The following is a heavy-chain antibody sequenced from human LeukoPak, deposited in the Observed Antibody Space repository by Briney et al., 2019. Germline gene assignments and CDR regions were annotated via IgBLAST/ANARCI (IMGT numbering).Heavy chain of an antibody. V-gene: IGHV3-23*01. CDR1: GFTFSSYG. J-gene: IGHJ4*02. CDR2: ISGSGGST. D-gene: IGHD6-13*01. Sequence: GGSLRLSCAASGFTFSSYGMSWVRQAPGKGLEWVSAISGSGGSTYYADSVKGRFTISRDNSKNTLYLQMNSLRAEDTAVYYCAKSIAAAGGPIDYWGQGTLVTVSS. CDR3: AKSIAAAGGPIDY.